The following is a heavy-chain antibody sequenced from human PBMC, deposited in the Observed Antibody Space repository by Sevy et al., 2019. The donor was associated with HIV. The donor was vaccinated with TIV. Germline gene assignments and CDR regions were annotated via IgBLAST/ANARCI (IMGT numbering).Heavy chain of an antibody. CDR3: ARGGNYYYDSSGPFQH. D-gene: IGHD3-22*01. CDR2: IYYSGST. Sequence: SETLSLTCTVSGGSISSGGYYWSWIRQHPGKGLEWIGYIYYSGSTYYHPSLKSRVTISVDTSKNQFSLKLSSVTAADTAVYYCARGGNYYYDSSGPFQHWGQGTLVTVSS. J-gene: IGHJ1*01. V-gene: IGHV4-31*03. CDR1: GGSISSGGYY.